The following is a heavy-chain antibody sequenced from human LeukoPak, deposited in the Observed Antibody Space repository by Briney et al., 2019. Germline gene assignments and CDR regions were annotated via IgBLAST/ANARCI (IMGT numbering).Heavy chain of an antibody. CDR2: ISSSSSYI. V-gene: IGHV3-21*03. J-gene: IGHJ4*02. CDR3: TTTYYYDSSGYYPYYFDY. D-gene: IGHD3-22*01. CDR1: GFTFSSYA. Sequence: SGGSLRLSCAASGFTFSSYAMSWVRQAPGKGLEWVSSISSSSSYIYYADSVKGRFTISRDNAKNSLYLQMNSLKTEDTAVYYCTTTYYYDSSGYYPYYFDYWGQGTLVTVSS.